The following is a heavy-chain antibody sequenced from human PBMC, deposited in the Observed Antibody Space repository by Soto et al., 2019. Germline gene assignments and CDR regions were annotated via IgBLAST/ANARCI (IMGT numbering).Heavy chain of an antibody. CDR1: GGSISSGGYY. Sequence: SEALSLTCTVSGGSISSGGYYWSWIRQHPGKGLEWIGYIYYSGSTYYNPSPKSRVTISVDTSKNQFSLKLSSVTAADTAVYYCARGRYYYGSGSYSAVSGHYGMDVWGQGTTVTVSS. CDR3: ARGRYYYGSGSYSAVSGHYGMDV. V-gene: IGHV4-31*03. CDR2: IYYSGST. J-gene: IGHJ6*02. D-gene: IGHD3-10*01.